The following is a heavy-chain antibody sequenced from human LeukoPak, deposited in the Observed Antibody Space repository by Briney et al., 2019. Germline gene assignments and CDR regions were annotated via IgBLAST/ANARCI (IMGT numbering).Heavy chain of an antibody. CDR2: INHSRST. D-gene: IGHD6-6*01. J-gene: IGHJ3*02. Sequence: SETLSLTCAVYGGSFSGYYWTWIRQPPGKGLEWIGEINHSRSTNYNPSLKSRVTISVDTSKNQFSLKLTSVTAADTAVYYCAIPSIAAHHDAFDIWGQGTMVTVSS. CDR3: AIPSIAAHHDAFDI. V-gene: IGHV4-34*01. CDR1: GGSFSGYY.